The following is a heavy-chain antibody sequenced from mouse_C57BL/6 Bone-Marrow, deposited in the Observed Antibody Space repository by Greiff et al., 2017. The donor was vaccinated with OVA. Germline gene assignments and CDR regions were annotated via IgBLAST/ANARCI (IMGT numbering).Heavy chain of an antibody. J-gene: IGHJ4*01. Sequence: EVKVEESGEGLVKPGGSLKLSCAASGFTFSSYAMSWVRQTPEKRLEWVAYISSGGDYIYYADTVKGRFTISRDNARNTLYLQMSSLKSEDTAMYYCTRETGTDYYAMDYWGQGTSVTVSS. CDR3: TRETGTDYYAMDY. CDR1: GFTFSSYA. D-gene: IGHD4-1*01. V-gene: IGHV5-9-1*02. CDR2: ISSGGDYI.